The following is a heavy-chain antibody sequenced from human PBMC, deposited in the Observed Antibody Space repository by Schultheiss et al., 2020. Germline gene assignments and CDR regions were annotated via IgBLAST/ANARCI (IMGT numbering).Heavy chain of an antibody. Sequence: GESLKISCAASGFTFSSYSMNWVRQAPGKGLEWVSSISSSSSYIYYADSVKGRFTISRDNAKNSLYLQMNSLRAEDTAVYYCARDQGCSSTSCPYYMDVWGKGTTVTVSS. D-gene: IGHD2-2*01. CDR1: GFTFSSYS. CDR3: ARDQGCSSTSCPYYMDV. CDR2: ISSSSSYI. J-gene: IGHJ6*03. V-gene: IGHV3-21*01.